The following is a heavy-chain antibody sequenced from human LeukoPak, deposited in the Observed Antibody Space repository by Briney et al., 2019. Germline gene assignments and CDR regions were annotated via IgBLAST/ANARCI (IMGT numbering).Heavy chain of an antibody. V-gene: IGHV1-69*06. CDR1: GGTFSSYA. Sequence: SVKVSCKASGGTFSSYAISWVRQAPGQGLEWMGGIIPIFGTANYAQKFQGRVTITADKSTSTAYMELSSLRSEDTAVYYCAGHLPPSDYFGSGGNRGGGLFYGKDVWGKGTTVTVSS. D-gene: IGHD3-10*01. CDR2: IIPIFGTA. CDR3: AGHLPPSDYFGSGGNRGGGLFYGKDV. J-gene: IGHJ6*04.